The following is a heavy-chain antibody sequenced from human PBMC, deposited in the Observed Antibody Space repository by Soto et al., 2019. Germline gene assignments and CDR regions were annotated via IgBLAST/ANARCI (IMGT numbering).Heavy chain of an antibody. CDR2: IWYDGSNK. V-gene: IGHV3-33*01. CDR1: GFTFSSYG. D-gene: IGHD2-2*01. Sequence: GGSLRLSCAASGFTFSSYGMHWVRQAPGKGLEWVAVIWYDGSNKYYADSVKGRFTISRDNSKNTLYLQMNSLRAEDTAVYYCARDLPTADVVVPATSSLLGSGTQSDFDYWGQGTLVTVSS. J-gene: IGHJ4*02. CDR3: ARDLPTADVVVPATSSLLGSGTQSDFDY.